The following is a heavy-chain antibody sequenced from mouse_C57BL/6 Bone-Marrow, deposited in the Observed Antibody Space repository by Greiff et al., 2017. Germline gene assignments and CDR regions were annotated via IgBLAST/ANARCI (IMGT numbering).Heavy chain of an antibody. Sequence: QVQLQQPGAELVRPGSSVKLSCKASGYTFTSYWMDWVKQRPGQGLEWIGNIYPSDSETHYNQKFKDKATLTVDKSSSTAYMQLSSLTSEDSAVYYCARRITTNDYFDYWGQSTTLTVSS. CDR2: IYPSDSET. J-gene: IGHJ2*01. CDR3: ARRITTNDYFDY. D-gene: IGHD1-1*01. CDR1: GYTFTSYW. V-gene: IGHV1-61*01.